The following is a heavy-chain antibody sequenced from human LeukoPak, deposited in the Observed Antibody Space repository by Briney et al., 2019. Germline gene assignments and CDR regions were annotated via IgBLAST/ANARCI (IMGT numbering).Heavy chain of an antibody. D-gene: IGHD3-9*01. J-gene: IGHJ4*02. Sequence: GGSLRLSCAASGVTFSSYAMSWVRQAPGKGLEWVSGISGSGGSTYYADSVKGRVTFSRDDAKNTLYLHMHSLRDDDTAVYYCATDQRYAFDYWGQGILVTVSS. V-gene: IGHV3-23*01. CDR3: ATDQRYAFDY. CDR1: GVTFSSYA. CDR2: ISGSGGST.